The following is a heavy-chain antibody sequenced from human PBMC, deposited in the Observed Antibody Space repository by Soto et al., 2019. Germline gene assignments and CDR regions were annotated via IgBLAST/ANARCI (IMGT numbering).Heavy chain of an antibody. D-gene: IGHD5-18*01. V-gene: IGHV4-59*01. CDR2: IYYSGST. J-gene: IGHJ4*02. CDR3: ARDSGYSYGYYFDY. CDR1: GGSISSYY. Sequence: SETLSLTCTVSGGSISSYYWSWIRQPPGKGLEWIGYIYYSGSTNYNPSLKSRVTISVDTSKNQFSLKLSSVTAADTAVYYCARDSGYSYGYYFDYWGQGTLVTVSS.